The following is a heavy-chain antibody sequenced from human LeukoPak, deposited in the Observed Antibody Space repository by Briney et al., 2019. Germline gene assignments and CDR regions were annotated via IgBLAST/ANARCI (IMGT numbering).Heavy chain of an antibody. J-gene: IGHJ4*02. CDR3: ARDSRQWLVRGEFDY. Sequence: SCKASGGTFSSYAMSWVRQAPGKGLEWVANIKQDGSEKYYVDSVKGRFTISRDNAKNSLYLQMNSLRAEDTAVYYCARDSRQWLVRGEFDYWGQGTLVTVSS. CDR2: IKQDGSEK. D-gene: IGHD6-19*01. CDR1: GGTFSSYA. V-gene: IGHV3-7*03.